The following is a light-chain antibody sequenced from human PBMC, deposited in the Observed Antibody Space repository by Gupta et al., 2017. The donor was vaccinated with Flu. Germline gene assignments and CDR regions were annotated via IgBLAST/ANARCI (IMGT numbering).Light chain of an antibody. Sequence: ENVCTQSPATLSFSPGERATLSCRASQSVSSYFAWYQQKPGQAPRPLIYDASNRATGIPARFSGSGSGTDFTLTISSLEAEDFAVYYCQQRSNWPLYTFGQGTKVEI. CDR1: QSVSSY. J-gene: IGKJ2*01. CDR2: DAS. V-gene: IGKV3-11*01. CDR3: QQRSNWPLYT.